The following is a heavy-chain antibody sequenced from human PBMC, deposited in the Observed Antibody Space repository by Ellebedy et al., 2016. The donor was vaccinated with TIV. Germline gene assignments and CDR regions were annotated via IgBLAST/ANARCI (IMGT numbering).Heavy chain of an antibody. J-gene: IGHJ6*02. CDR2: IYYSGST. V-gene: IGHV4-39*01. CDR3: ARGGYSGYGWGLYYYYYGMDV. D-gene: IGHD5-12*01. CDR1: GGSISSSSYY. Sequence: GSLRLSCTVSGGSISSSSYYWGWIRQPPGKGLEWIGSIYYSGSTYYNPSLKSRVTISVDTSKNQFSLKLSSVTAADTAVYYCARGGYSGYGWGLYYYYYGMDVWGQGTTVTVSS.